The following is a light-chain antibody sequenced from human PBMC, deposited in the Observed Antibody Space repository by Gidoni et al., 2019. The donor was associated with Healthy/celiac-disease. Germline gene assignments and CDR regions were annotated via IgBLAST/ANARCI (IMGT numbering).Light chain of an antibody. CDR1: SSDVGGYNY. CDR3: SSYTSSSTLEWV. CDR2: DVS. V-gene: IGLV2-14*01. Sequence: QSALTQPASVSGSPGQSFTISCTGTSSDVGGYNYVSWYQQHPGKAPKLMIYDVSNRPSGVSNRFSGSKSGNTASLTISGLQAEDEADYYCSSYTSSSTLEWVFGGGTKLTVL. J-gene: IGLJ3*02.